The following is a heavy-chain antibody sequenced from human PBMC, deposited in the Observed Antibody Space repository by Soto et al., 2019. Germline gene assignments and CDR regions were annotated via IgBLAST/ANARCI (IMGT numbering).Heavy chain of an antibody. CDR3: DREYYGSGSSRGMDV. Sequence: PSETLSLTCTVSGGSISSGDYYWSWIRQPPGKGLEWIGYIYYSGSTYYNPSLKSRVTISVDTSKNQFSLKLSSVTAADTAVYYCDREYYGSGSSRGMDVWGQGTTVTVAS. CDR1: GGSISSGDYY. CDR2: IYYSGST. J-gene: IGHJ6*02. V-gene: IGHV4-30-4*01. D-gene: IGHD3-10*01.